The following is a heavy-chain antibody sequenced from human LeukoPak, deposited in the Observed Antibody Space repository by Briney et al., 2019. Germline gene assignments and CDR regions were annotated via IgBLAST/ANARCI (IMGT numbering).Heavy chain of an antibody. CDR1: GGSSSGYY. CDR3: ARRVLLWFGESKVDV. Sequence: PSETLSLTCAVYGGSSSGYYWSWIRQPPGKGLEWIGEINHSGSTNYNPSLKSRVTISVDTSKNQFSLKLSSVTAADTAVYYCARRVLLWFGESKVDVWGKGTTVTISS. J-gene: IGHJ6*04. CDR2: INHSGST. V-gene: IGHV4-34*01. D-gene: IGHD3-10*01.